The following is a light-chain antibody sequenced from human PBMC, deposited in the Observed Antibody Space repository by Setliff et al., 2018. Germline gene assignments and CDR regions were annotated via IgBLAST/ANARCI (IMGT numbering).Light chain of an antibody. V-gene: IGLV1-51*01. Sequence: QSVLTQPPSVSAAPGQKVTISCSGSSSNIGNNYVSWYQQLPGTAPRLLIYDNNKRPSGIPDRFSGSRSGTSATLGITGLQTGDEADYYCGTWVTGLSTGGVFGGGTKVTVL. CDR2: DNN. CDR3: GTWVTGLSTGGV. J-gene: IGLJ3*02. CDR1: SSNIGNNY.